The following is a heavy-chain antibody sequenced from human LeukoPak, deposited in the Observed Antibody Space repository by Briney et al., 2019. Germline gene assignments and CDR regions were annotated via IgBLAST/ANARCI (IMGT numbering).Heavy chain of an antibody. CDR1: GFTFTSYV. D-gene: IGHD2-21*02. Sequence: GGSLRLSCAASGFTFTSYVMSWVRQAPGKGLEWVSDISGSGGSTYYADSVKGRSTISRDNSKNTLYLQMNSLRAEDTAVYYCAKKGDNYDYGMDVWGQGTTVTVSS. V-gene: IGHV3-23*01. CDR3: AKKGDNYDYGMDV. J-gene: IGHJ6*02. CDR2: ISGSGGST.